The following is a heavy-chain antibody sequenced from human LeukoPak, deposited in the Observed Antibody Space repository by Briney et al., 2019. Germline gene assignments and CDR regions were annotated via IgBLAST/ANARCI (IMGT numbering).Heavy chain of an antibody. CDR3: ARSSQSSRCVDY. Sequence: SETLSLTCTVSGGSISSYYWSWIRQPPGKGLEWIGYIYYSGSTNYNTSLKSRVTISVDTSKNQFSLKLSSVTAADTAVYYCARSSQSSRCVDYWGQGTLVTVSS. CDR2: IYYSGST. J-gene: IGHJ4*02. V-gene: IGHV4-59*08. D-gene: IGHD6-13*01. CDR1: GGSISSYY.